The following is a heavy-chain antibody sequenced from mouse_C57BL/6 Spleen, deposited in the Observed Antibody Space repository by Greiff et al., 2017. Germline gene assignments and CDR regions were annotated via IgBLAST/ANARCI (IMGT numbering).Heavy chain of an antibody. Sequence: VQLQQSGAELVRPGASVTLSCKASGYTFTDYEMHWVKQTPVQGLEWIGAIDPETGGTAYNQKFKGKAILTADKSSSTAYMELRSLTSEDSAVYYCTRDDYGSFDYWGQGTTLTVSS. V-gene: IGHV1-15*01. D-gene: IGHD1-1*01. J-gene: IGHJ2*01. CDR1: GYTFTDYE. CDR2: IDPETGGT. CDR3: TRDDYGSFDY.